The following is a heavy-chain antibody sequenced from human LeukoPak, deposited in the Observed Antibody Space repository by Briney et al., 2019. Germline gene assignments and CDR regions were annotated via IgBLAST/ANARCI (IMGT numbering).Heavy chain of an antibody. D-gene: IGHD6-13*01. V-gene: IGHV4-38-2*01. CDR3: ARSIAAAGSGGFDN. CDR1: RYSISSGYY. CDR2: IYHSGIT. Sequence: PSETLSLTCAVSRYSISSGYYWGWIRQPPGKGLEWIGIIYHSGITYYNPSLKSRVTISGDTSKNQFSLKLSSVTAADTDVYYCARSIAAAGSGGFDNWGQGTLVTVSS. J-gene: IGHJ4*02.